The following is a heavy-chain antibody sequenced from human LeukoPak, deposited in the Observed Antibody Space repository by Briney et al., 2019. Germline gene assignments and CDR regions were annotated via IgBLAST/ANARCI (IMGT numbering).Heavy chain of an antibody. CDR3: ARGAFVLLPFDY. D-gene: IGHD3-10*01. V-gene: IGHV4-59*01. Sequence: PSETLSLTCTVSRGSISSYYWSWIRQPPGKGLEWIGYIYYSGSTNYNPSLKSRVTISVDTSKNQFSLKLSCVTAADTAVYYCARGAFVLLPFDYWGQGTLVTVSS. J-gene: IGHJ4*02. CDR1: RGSISSYY. CDR2: IYYSGST.